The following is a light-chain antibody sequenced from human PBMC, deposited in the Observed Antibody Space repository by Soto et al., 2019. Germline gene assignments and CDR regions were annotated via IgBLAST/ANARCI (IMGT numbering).Light chain of an antibody. J-gene: IGKJ1*01. Sequence: IRVTQSPSTLSASVGDRVTITCRASQSISSCLALYQPKQGKAPKLLIYDAFSLASGAQSSSGGSGSGTEFPLTISSLHPDDFAPYYGQQYNSYSRTFGQGTKGE. CDR2: DAF. V-gene: IGKV1-5*01. CDR3: QQYNSYSRT. CDR1: QSISSC.